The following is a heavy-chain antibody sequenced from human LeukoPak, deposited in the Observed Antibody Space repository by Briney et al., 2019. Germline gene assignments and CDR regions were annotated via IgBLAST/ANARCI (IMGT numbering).Heavy chain of an antibody. V-gene: IGHV4-39*01. CDR2: IYSSGGP. Sequence: PSETLSLNCTVCGVSIARSRNYWGWIRLPPGKGLEWIGTIYSSGGPYYNPSLKSRVTISVDTSKSQFSLNLSSVTAADTAVYYCATIMNPKWYFDDWGQGTLVTVSS. CDR3: ATIMNPKWYFDD. CDR1: GVSIARSRNY. D-gene: IGHD2-15*01. J-gene: IGHJ4*02.